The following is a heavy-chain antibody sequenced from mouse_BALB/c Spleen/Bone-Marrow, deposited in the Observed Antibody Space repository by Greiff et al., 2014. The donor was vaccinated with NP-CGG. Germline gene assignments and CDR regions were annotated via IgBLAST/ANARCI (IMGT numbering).Heavy chain of an antibody. CDR3: ARHAYYDQTEVSFVC. D-gene: IGHD2-4*01. Sequence: EVQLVESGGGLVKSGGSLKLSCAASGFSFSNYGMSWLRQTPEKRLEWAATISGDGRYTFYSDSVKGRFTISRDNAKNNLYLQLSSLRSEDTALYYCARHAYYDQTEVSFVCWGQGTLVTVSA. V-gene: IGHV5-9-2*01. J-gene: IGHJ3*01. CDR1: GFSFSNYG. CDR2: ISGDGRYT.